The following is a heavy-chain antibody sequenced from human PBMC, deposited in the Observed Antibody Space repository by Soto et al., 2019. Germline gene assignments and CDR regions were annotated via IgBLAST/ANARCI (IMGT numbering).Heavy chain of an antibody. CDR1: GFTFSSYA. CDR3: AKDHSGEVVVPAASDAFDS. J-gene: IGHJ3*02. Sequence: GGSLRLSCAASGFTFSSYAMSWVRQAPGKGLEWVSAISGSGGSTYYADSVKGRFTISRDNSKNTLYLQMNSLRAEDTAVYYCAKDHSGEVVVPAASDAFDSWGQGTRVTVAS. D-gene: IGHD2-2*01. CDR2: ISGSGGST. V-gene: IGHV3-23*01.